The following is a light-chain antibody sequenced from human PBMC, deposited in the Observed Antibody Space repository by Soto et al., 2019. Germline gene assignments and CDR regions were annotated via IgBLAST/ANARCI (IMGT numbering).Light chain of an antibody. CDR2: EAS. V-gene: IGKV1-5*03. J-gene: IGKJ2*01. CDR1: QSITNW. CDR3: QQCSSFSPT. Sequence: DIQMTQSPSTLSASIGDRVIITCRASQSITNWLAWYQQKPGKAPKLLIYEASGLESGVPSRFSGSGSGTEFTLTISSLQPDDFATYYCQQCSSFSPTFGQGTKVDIK.